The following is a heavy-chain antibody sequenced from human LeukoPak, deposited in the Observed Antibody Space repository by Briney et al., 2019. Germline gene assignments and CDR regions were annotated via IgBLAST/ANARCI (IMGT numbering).Heavy chain of an antibody. CDR1: GGSISSYY. V-gene: IGHV4-59*01. Sequence: SKTLSLTCTVSGGSISSYYWSWIRQPPGKGLEWIGYIYYSGNTNYNPSLKSRVTISVDKSKNQFSLNLSSVTAADTAVYFCARRRGDSIDYWGQGTLVTVSS. CDR2: IYYSGNT. CDR3: ARRRGDSIDY. D-gene: IGHD2-21*02. J-gene: IGHJ4*02.